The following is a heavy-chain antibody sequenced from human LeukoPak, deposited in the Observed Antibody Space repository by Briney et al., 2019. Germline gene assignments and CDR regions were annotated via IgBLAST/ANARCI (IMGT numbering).Heavy chain of an antibody. J-gene: IGHJ5*02. Sequence: SETLSLTCAVYGGSFSGYYWSWIRQPPGKGLGWIGEINHSGSTNYNPSLKSRVTLSVDTSKNQFSLKLSSVTAADTAVYYCARARVRRWFDPWGQGTLATVSS. CDR2: INHSGST. CDR1: GGSFSGYY. D-gene: IGHD1-1*01. V-gene: IGHV4-34*01. CDR3: ARARVRRWFDP.